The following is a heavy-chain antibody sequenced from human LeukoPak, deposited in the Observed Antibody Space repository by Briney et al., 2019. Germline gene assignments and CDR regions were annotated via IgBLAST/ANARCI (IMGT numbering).Heavy chain of an antibody. CDR2: IYPGDSHT. D-gene: IGHD1-26*01. Sequence: GESLKISCKGSGYSFPNYWIAWVRQMPGKGLQWMGIIYPGDSHTTYSPSFQGQVTISADKSISTAYLQWSSLKASDTAMYYCARRGPWDGYYMDVWGKGTTVTVPS. V-gene: IGHV5-51*01. CDR1: GYSFPNYW. CDR3: ARRGPWDGYYMDV. J-gene: IGHJ6*03.